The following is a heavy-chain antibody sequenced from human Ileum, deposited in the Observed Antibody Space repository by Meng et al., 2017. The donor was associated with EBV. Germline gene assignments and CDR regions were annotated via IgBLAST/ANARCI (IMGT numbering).Heavy chain of an antibody. J-gene: IGHJ4*02. CDR2: INHSVST. V-gene: IGHV4-34*01. D-gene: IGHD4-17*01. Sequence: QVQLPLWGAVLFEPSETRSLPCAVCGESFSGYYRSWIRQPPGKGLEWIGEINHSVSTNYNPSLKSRVTISVDTSKNQFSLKLSSVTAADTAVYYCARGHDYGDYASDYWGQGTLVTVSS. CDR3: ARGHDYGDYASDY. CDR1: GESFSGYY.